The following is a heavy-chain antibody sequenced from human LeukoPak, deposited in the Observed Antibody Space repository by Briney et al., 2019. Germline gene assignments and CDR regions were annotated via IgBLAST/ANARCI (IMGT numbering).Heavy chain of an antibody. J-gene: IGHJ5*02. CDR1: GFTFSSYA. V-gene: IGHV3-30*04. Sequence: PGGSLRLSCAASGFTFSSYAMHWVRQAPGKGLEWVAVISYDGSNKYYADSVKGRFTISRDNPKNTLYLQMNSLRAEDAAVYYCARAANIVVVPAAMAGGFDPWGQGTLVTVSS. CDR3: ARAANIVVVPAAMAGGFDP. CDR2: ISYDGSNK. D-gene: IGHD2-2*01.